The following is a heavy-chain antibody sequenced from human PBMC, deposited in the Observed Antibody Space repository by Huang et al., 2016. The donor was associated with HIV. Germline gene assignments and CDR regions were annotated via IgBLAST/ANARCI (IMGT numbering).Heavy chain of an antibody. CDR1: GFTFSNAW. D-gene: IGHD6-19*01. Sequence: EVQLVESGGGLVKPGGYLRLSCAASGFTFSNAWMSWVRQAPGKGLEWVGRIKSKTDGGTTDYAAPVKGRFTISRDDSKNTLYLQMNSLKTEDTAVYYCTTESESSGWTMDHDAFDIWGQGTMVTVSS. CDR2: IKSKTDGGTT. J-gene: IGHJ3*02. V-gene: IGHV3-15*01. CDR3: TTESESSGWTMDHDAFDI.